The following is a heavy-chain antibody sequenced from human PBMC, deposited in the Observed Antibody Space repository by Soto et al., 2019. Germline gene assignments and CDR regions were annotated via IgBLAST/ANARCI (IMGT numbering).Heavy chain of an antibody. CDR2: ISGSGGST. D-gene: IGHD3-3*01. J-gene: IGHJ4*02. CDR3: AKYTVFGVVIIRSSYFDY. CDR1: GFTFSSYA. Sequence: GGSLRLSCAASGFTFSSYAMSWVRQAPGKGLEWVSAISGSGGSTYYADSVKGRFTISRDNSKNTLYLQMNSLRAEDTAVYYCAKYTVFGVVIIRSSYFDYWGQGTLVTVSS. V-gene: IGHV3-23*01.